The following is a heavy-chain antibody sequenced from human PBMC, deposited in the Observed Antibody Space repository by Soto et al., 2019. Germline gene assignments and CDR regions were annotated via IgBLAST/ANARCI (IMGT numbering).Heavy chain of an antibody. CDR2: MNPNSGNT. CDR3: ARGGAAHYYYYYGMDV. D-gene: IGHD6-13*01. J-gene: IGHJ6*02. Sequence: ASVKVSCKASGYTSTSYDINWVRQATGQGLEWMGWMNPNSGNTGYAQKFQGRVTMTRNTSISTAYMELSSLRSEDTAVYYCARGGAAHYYYYYGMDVWGQGTTVTVSS. V-gene: IGHV1-8*01. CDR1: GYTSTSYD.